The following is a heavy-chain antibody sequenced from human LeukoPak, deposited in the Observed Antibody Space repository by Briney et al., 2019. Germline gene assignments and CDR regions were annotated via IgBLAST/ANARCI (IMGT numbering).Heavy chain of an antibody. Sequence: SETLSLTCAVSGGSISSSNWWSWVRQPPGKGLEWIGEIYHSGSTNYNPSLKSRVTISVDKSKNQFSLKLSSVTAADTAVYYCATLPSRITMVWIWGQGTLVTVSS. V-gene: IGHV4-4*02. CDR3: ATLPSRITMVWI. J-gene: IGHJ4*02. CDR2: IYHSGST. D-gene: IGHD3-10*01. CDR1: GGSISSSNW.